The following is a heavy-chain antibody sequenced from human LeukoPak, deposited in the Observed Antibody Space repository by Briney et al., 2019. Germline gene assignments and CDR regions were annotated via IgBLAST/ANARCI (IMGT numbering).Heavy chain of an antibody. CDR1: GDSISIGDYR. V-gene: IGHV4-30-4*01. Sequence: SETLSLTCSVSGDSISIGDYRWSWIRQSPGMGLEWIGYIYYIGTAYYNPSLRSRVALSADTSKNQFSLKLNSATVADSAVYFCARARGDSPRIYYYMDVWGKGTTVTVSS. CDR2: IYYIGTA. CDR3: ARARGDSPRIYYYMDV. D-gene: IGHD3-16*01. J-gene: IGHJ6*03.